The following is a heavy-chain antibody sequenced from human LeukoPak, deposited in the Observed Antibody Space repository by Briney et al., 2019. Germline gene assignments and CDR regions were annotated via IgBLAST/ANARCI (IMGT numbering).Heavy chain of an antibody. CDR1: GFTVSSNY. D-gene: IGHD5-18*01. Sequence: GGSLRLSCAASGFTVSSNYMSWVRQAPGKGLEWVSVIYSGGSTYYADSVKGRFTISRDNSKNTLYLQMNSLRAEDTAVYYCARERGYSYGYVGAFDIWGQGTMVTVSP. CDR2: IYSGGST. CDR3: ARERGYSYGYVGAFDI. J-gene: IGHJ3*02. V-gene: IGHV3-53*01.